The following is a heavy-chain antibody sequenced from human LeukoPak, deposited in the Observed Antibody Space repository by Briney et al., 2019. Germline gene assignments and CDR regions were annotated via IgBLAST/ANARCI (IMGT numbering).Heavy chain of an antibody. V-gene: IGHV4-39*01. J-gene: IGHJ4*02. CDR3: AGSLVGTVVPAAIEAPGQKAFDY. Sequence: SEPLSLTCTVSGGSISSSSYYWGWIRQPPGKGLEWIGSIYYSGSTYYNPSLQSRVTISVDTSKTQFSLKLISVTAADTAVYYCAGSLVGTVVPAAIEAPGQKAFDYWGQGTLVTVSS. D-gene: IGHD2-2*02. CDR1: GGSISSSSYY. CDR2: IYYSGST.